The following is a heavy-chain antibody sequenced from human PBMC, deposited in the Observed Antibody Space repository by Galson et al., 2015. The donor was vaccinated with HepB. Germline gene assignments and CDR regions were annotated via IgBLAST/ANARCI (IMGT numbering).Heavy chain of an antibody. V-gene: IGHV3-9*01. CDR2: ISWNSGSI. Sequence: SLRLSCAASGFTFDDYAMHWVRQAPGKGLEWVSGISWNSGSIGYADSVKGRFTISRDNAKNSLYLQMNSLRAEDTAMYYCAKEFWRDYYDSSGPWGAFDIWGQGTMVTVSS. D-gene: IGHD3-22*01. CDR1: GFTFDDYA. CDR3: AKEFWRDYYDSSGPWGAFDI. J-gene: IGHJ3*02.